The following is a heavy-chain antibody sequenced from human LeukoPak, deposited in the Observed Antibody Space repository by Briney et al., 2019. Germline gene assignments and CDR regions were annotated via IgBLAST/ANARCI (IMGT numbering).Heavy chain of an antibody. J-gene: IGHJ4*02. Sequence: SGGSLRLSCAASGFTFSSYGMHWVRQAPGKGLEWVAVISYDGSNKYYADSVKGRFTISRDNSKNTLYLQMNSLRAEDTAVYYCAKDRYGLVTGSYFDYWGQGTLVTVSS. V-gene: IGHV3-30*18. CDR1: GFTFSSYG. D-gene: IGHD3/OR15-3a*01. CDR3: AKDRYGLVTGSYFDY. CDR2: ISYDGSNK.